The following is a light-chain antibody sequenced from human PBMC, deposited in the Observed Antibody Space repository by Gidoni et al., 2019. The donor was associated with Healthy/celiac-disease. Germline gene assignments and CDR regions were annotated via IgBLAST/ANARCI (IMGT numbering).Light chain of an antibody. Sequence: DIQLTQSPSSLSASVVDRVTITCRASQSISNYLNWYQQKPGKAPKLLIYAASSLQSGVPSRFSGSGSGPDFTLTTSSLQPEDFATYYCQESYSPSFTFGPGTRVDIK. CDR3: QESYSPSFT. V-gene: IGKV1-39*01. CDR2: AAS. J-gene: IGKJ3*01. CDR1: QSISNY.